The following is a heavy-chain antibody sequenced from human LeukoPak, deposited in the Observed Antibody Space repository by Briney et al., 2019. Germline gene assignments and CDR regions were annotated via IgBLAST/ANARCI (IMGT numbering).Heavy chain of an antibody. D-gene: IGHD2-15*01. CDR3: AISPTRGGWYFDY. V-gene: IGHV4-39*01. CDR1: GDSISTSSYY. CDR2: IYYSGST. J-gene: IGHJ4*02. Sequence: PSETLSLTCSVSGDSISTSSYYWGWIRQPPGKGLEWIGSIYYSGSTYYNPSLKSRVTISVDTSKNQFSLKLSSVTAADTAVYYCAISPTRGGWYFDYWGQGTLVTVSS.